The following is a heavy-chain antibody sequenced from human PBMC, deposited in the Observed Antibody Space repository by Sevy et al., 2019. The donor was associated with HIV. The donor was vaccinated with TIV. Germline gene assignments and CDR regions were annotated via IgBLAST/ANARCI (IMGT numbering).Heavy chain of an antibody. CDR2: ITSYGKFM. D-gene: IGHD2-15*01. CDR1: GFTFKTYT. V-gene: IGHV3-21*06. J-gene: IGHJ4*02. Sequence: GGSLRLSCVASGFTFKTYTLNWLRQAPGKAPEWVSSITSYGKFMYYTDSLKGRITISRDDATNSVFLQMVGLTAEDTAVYYCARDRDPTYSGEVFDFWDRGTLVTVSS. CDR3: ARDRDPTYSGEVFDF.